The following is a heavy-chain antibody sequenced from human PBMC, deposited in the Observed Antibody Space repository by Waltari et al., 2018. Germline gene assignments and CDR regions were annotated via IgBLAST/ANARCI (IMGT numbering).Heavy chain of an antibody. CDR3: ASRGNYDSSGYTYLPPPDAFDI. J-gene: IGHJ3*02. CDR1: GGSISSYY. D-gene: IGHD3-22*01. V-gene: IGHV4-59*01. CDR2: IYYSGST. Sequence: QVQLQESGPGLVKPSETLSLTCTVSGGSISSYYWSWIRQPPGKGLEWIGYIYYSGSTNYNPSLKSRVTISVDTSKNQFSLKLSSVTAADTAVYYCASRGNYDSSGYTYLPPPDAFDIWGQGTMVTVSS.